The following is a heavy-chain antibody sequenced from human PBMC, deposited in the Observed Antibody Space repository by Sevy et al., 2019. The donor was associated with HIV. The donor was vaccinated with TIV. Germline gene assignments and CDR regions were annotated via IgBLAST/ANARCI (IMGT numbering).Heavy chain of an antibody. D-gene: IGHD5-18*01. CDR3: AKDRAVDTAMVV. J-gene: IGHJ4*02. Sequence: GGSLRLSCAASGFTFSSYGMHWVRQAPGKGLEWVAVILYDGSNKYYADSVKGRFTISRDNSKNTLYLQMNSLRAEDTAVYYCAKDRAVDTAMVVWGQGTLVTVSS. V-gene: IGHV3-30*18. CDR1: GFTFSSYG. CDR2: ILYDGSNK.